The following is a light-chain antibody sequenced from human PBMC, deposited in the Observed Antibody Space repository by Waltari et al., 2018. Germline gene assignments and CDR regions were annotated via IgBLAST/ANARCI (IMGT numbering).Light chain of an antibody. V-gene: IGKV2-30*02. CDR1: QSLVHTDGNTY. Sequence: DVVMTQSPLSLPVTLGQPASISCRSSQSLVHTDGNTYLNWFQQRPGQSPRRLIYKVSSRDSGVPDRVSGSGSGTDFTLRISRVEAEDVGIYYCRQGTNSWTCGQGTKVEIK. CDR2: KVS. J-gene: IGKJ1*01. CDR3: RQGTNSWT.